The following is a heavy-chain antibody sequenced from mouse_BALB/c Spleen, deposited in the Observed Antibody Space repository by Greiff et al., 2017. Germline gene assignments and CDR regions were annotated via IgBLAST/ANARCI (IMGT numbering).Heavy chain of an antibody. CDR3: ARERGPYGNYYCDY. CDR2: IWSGGST. V-gene: IGHV2-2*02. CDR1: GFSLTSYG. Sequence: VKVVESGPGLVQPSQSLSITCTVSGFSLTSYGVHWVRQSPGKGLEWLGVIWSGGSTDYNAAFISRLSISKDNSKSQVFFKMNSLQANDTAIYYCARERGPYGNYYCDYWGQGTTLTVSS. D-gene: IGHD2-1*01. J-gene: IGHJ2*01.